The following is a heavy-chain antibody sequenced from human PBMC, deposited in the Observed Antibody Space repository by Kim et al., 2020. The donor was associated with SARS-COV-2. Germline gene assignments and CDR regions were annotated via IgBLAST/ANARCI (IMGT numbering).Heavy chain of an antibody. V-gene: IGHV3-33*08. CDR1: GFTFSSYA. D-gene: IGHD4-17*01. J-gene: IGHJ4*02. CDR3: ARDRFTVTLEYYFDY. Sequence: GGSLRLSCAASGFTFSSYAMHWVRQAPGKGLEWVAIIWSDGSNKNYGDSVKGRFTVSRDNSKNTLYLQMNSLRAEDTAVYYCARDRFTVTLEYYFDYWGQGTLVTVSS. CDR2: IWSDGSNK.